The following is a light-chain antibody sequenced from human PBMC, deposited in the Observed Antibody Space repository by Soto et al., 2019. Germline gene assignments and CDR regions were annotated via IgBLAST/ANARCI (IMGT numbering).Light chain of an antibody. J-gene: IGLJ2*01. Sequence: QSALTQPASVSGSPGQSITISCTGTSSDVGSYNLVSWYQQHPGKAPKVMIYEGTKRPSGVSNRFSGSKSGNTASLTISGLQAEDEADYYCCSYAGSHVVFGGGTQLTVL. CDR1: SSDVGSYNL. V-gene: IGLV2-23*01. CDR3: CSYAGSHVV. CDR2: EGT.